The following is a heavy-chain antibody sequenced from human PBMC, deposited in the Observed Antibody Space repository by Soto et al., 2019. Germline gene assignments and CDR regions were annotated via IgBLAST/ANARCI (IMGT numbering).Heavy chain of an antibody. Sequence: SETLSLTCTVSGGSISSSSYYWGWIRQPPGKGLEWIGSIYYSGSTYYNPSLKSRVTISVDTSKNQFSLKLSSVTAADTAVYYCARRAYDILTGPKHFDYWGQGTLVTVSS. D-gene: IGHD3-9*01. V-gene: IGHV4-39*01. CDR3: ARRAYDILTGPKHFDY. CDR2: IYYSGST. J-gene: IGHJ4*02. CDR1: GGSISSSSYY.